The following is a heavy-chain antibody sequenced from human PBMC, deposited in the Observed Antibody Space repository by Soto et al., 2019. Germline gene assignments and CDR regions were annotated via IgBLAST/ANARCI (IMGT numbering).Heavy chain of an antibody. J-gene: IGHJ4*02. CDR1: GGTFSSYT. CDR3: GQGELVGLNFDY. CDR2: IIPILGIA. Sequence: QVQLVQSGAEVKKPGSSVKVSCKASGGTFSSYTISWVRQAPGQGLEWMGRIIPILGIANYAQKFQGRVTITADKSTSTAYMELSSLRSEDTAVYYCGQGELVGLNFDYWGQGTLVTVSS. D-gene: IGHD6-6*01. V-gene: IGHV1-69*02.